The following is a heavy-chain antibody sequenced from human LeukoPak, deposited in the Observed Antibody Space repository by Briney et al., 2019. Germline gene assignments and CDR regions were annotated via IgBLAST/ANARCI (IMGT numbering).Heavy chain of an antibody. CDR3: ARGSTYYDSSGQVPFDY. Sequence: GGSLRLSCAASGFTFSTYSMNWVRQAPGKGLEWVSCISSSSSTIYYADSVKGRFTISRDNAKNSLYLQMNSLRAEDTAVYYCARGSTYYDSSGQVPFDYWGRGTLVTVSS. CDR1: GFTFSTYS. CDR2: ISSSSSTI. V-gene: IGHV3-48*01. J-gene: IGHJ4*02. D-gene: IGHD3-22*01.